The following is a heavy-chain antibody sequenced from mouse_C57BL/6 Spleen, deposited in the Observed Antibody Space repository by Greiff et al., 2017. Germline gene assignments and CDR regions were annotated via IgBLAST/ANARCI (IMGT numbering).Heavy chain of an antibody. V-gene: IGHV5-9-1*02. CDR1: GFTFSSYA. CDR3: TRDQSSSYAMDY. D-gene: IGHD1-1*01. CDR2: ISSGGDYI. J-gene: IGHJ4*01. Sequence: EVKLMESGEGLVKPGGSLKLSCAASGFTFSSYAMSWVRQTPEKRLEWVAYISSGGDYIYYADTVKGRFTISRDNARNTLYLQMSSLKSEDTAMYYCTRDQSSSYAMDYWGQGTSVTVSS.